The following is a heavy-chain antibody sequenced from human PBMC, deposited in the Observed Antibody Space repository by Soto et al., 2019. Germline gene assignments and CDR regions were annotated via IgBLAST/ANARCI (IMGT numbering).Heavy chain of an antibody. CDR2: ISPYNDYT. CDR3: ARGGYYDNSWGKLSHYGLDV. D-gene: IGHD3-16*01. J-gene: IGHJ6*02. CDR1: GYTFIRYG. Sequence: QVQLAQSANEVKKPGASVRVSCKAAGYTFIRYGIAWVRQAPGQGLEWMGWISPYNDYTVDAQKFQGRVSMTADTSTRTVYMNLRGLKSDDMAVYYCARGGYYDNSWGKLSHYGLDVWGQGTSVSVSS. V-gene: IGHV1-18*03.